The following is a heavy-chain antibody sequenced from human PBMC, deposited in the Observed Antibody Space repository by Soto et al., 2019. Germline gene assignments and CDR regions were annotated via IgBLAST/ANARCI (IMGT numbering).Heavy chain of an antibody. CDR3: ARDRSLTISVSNSEIGWFDP. V-gene: IGHV1-46*01. CDR1: GYSFSNSY. Sequence: GASVKVSCKAYGYSFSNSYVVWVRQAPGQGLEWMGVINPAGGSTSYAQKFQGSVTITADKSTSTAYMELGSLRSEDTAVYYCARDRSLTISVSNSEIGWFDPWGQGTLVTVSS. J-gene: IGHJ5*02. CDR2: INPAGGST. D-gene: IGHD3-9*01.